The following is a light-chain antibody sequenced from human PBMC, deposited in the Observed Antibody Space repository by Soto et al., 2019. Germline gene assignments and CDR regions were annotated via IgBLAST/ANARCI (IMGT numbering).Light chain of an antibody. J-gene: IGKJ2*01. V-gene: IGKV3-20*01. Sequence: EILLSQSPGIRSLSTGERATLSCRASLSISSNYLAWYQQKPGEAPRLLIYAASYRDTGISDKFSGSGSGTDCSLPISRLEPEDAEVYYCHQYHSQPQTFGQGTKVDIK. CDR2: AAS. CDR1: LSISSNY. CDR3: HQYHSQPQT.